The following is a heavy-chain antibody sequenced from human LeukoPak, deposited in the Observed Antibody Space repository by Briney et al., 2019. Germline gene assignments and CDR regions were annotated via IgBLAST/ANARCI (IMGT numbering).Heavy chain of an antibody. CDR2: ISSNGGST. V-gene: IGHV3-64*01. Sequence: GGSLRLSCAASGFTFTSHAMHWVRQAPGKGLEYVSAISSNGGSTYYANSVKGRFIVSRDNSKNTLSLQMGSLRAEDMAVYYCARALSMVRGITFDAFDLWGQGTMVTVSS. J-gene: IGHJ3*01. CDR3: ARALSMVRGITFDAFDL. D-gene: IGHD3-10*01. CDR1: GFTFTSHA.